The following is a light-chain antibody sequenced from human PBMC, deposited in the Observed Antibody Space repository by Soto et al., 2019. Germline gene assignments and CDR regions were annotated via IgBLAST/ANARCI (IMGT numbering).Light chain of an antibody. CDR1: SSNIGAGYD. Sequence: QSVLTRPPSVSGAPGQRATISCTGSSSNIGAGYDVHWYQQLPGTAPKLLIYGNSNRPSGVPDRFSGSKSGTSASLAITGLQAEDEADYYCQSYDSSLSHVVFGGGTKLTVL. CDR2: GNS. CDR3: QSYDSSLSHVV. V-gene: IGLV1-40*01. J-gene: IGLJ2*01.